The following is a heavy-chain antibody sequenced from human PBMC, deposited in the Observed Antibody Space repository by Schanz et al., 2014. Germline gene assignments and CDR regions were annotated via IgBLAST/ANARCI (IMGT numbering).Heavy chain of an antibody. Sequence: QVQLVESGGGVVQPGRSLRLSCAGSGFSFSDYGMHWVRQAPGRGLEWVAVISYHGSERYYADSVKGRFTISRDNSKNTLYLQMNSLRTAATAVYFCAKSYDTSGYSGFDYWGQGTLVTVSS. CDR1: GFSFSDYG. J-gene: IGHJ4*02. D-gene: IGHD3-22*01. CDR2: ISYHGSER. V-gene: IGHV3-30*18. CDR3: AKSYDTSGYSGFDY.